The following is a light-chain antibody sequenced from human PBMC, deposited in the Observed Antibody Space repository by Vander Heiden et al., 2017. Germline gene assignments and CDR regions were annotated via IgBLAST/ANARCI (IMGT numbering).Light chain of an antibody. CDR3: QQRSNWPPGGT. CDR1: PSVSSY. CDR2: DAS. V-gene: IGKV3-11*01. Sequence: EIVLTQSPATLSLSPGETATLSCRASPSVSSYLAWYQQKPGQSPSLLIYDASNRATGIPARFSGSGSGTDFALTISSLEHEDFAVDYCQQRSNWPPGGTFGQGSKLEIK. J-gene: IGKJ2*02.